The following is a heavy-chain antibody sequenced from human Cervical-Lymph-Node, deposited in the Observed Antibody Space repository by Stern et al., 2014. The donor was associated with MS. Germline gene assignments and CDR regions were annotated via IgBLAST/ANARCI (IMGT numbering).Heavy chain of an antibody. V-gene: IGHV3-48*01. J-gene: IGHJ3*01. CDR3: SRGFLENSFDV. Sequence: EVQLVESGGTLVQPGGSLRLSCAASGFPLEMYSMDWIRQAPGKGPEWLSFISRDSEIIYYAASVRGRFTITRDNAKNSLSLYMNRLRAEDTAVYYCSRGFLENSFDVWGQGTMVTVSS. CDR1: GFPLEMYS. CDR2: ISRDSEII. D-gene: IGHD2/OR15-2a*01.